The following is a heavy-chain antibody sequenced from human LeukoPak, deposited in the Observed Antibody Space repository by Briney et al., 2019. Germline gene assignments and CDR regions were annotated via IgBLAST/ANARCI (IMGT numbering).Heavy chain of an antibody. V-gene: IGHV3-21*01. CDR3: ARHQRSGDYEEGEDYYYYGMDV. CDR1: GFTFSSYS. D-gene: IGHD4-17*01. CDR2: ISSSSSYI. Sequence: GGSLRLFCAASGFTFSSYSMNWVRQAPGKGPEWVSSISSSSSYIYYADSVKGRFTISRDNAKNSLYLQMNSLRAEDTAVYYCARHQRSGDYEEGEDYYYYGMDVWGQGTTVTVSS. J-gene: IGHJ6*02.